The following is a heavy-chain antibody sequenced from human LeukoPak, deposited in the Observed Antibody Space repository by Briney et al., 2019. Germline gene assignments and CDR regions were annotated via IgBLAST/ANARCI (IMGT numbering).Heavy chain of an antibody. CDR2: INTDGSST. D-gene: IGHD6-6*01. Sequence: GGSLRLSCAASGFTFGTYWMHWVRQAPGKGLVWVSRINTDGSSTNYADSVKGRFTISRDNSKNTLYLQMNSLRAEDTAVYYCAKDRSPYSSSYDYWGQEPWSPSPQ. V-gene: IGHV3-74*01. CDR1: GFTFGTYW. CDR3: AKDRSPYSSSYDY. J-gene: IGHJ4*01.